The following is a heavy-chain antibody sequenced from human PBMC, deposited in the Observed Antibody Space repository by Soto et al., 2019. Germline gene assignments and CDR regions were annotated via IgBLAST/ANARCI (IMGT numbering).Heavy chain of an antibody. CDR2: INAGNGNT. V-gene: IGHV1-3*01. Sequence: GASVKVSCKASGYTFTSYAMHWVRQAPGQRLEWMGWINAGNGNTKYSQKFQGRVTITRDTSASTAYMELSSLRSEDTAVYYCARDRGGVLLWFGEFSHGMDVWGQGTTVTAP. CDR1: GYTFTSYA. J-gene: IGHJ6*02. D-gene: IGHD3-10*01. CDR3: ARDRGGVLLWFGEFSHGMDV.